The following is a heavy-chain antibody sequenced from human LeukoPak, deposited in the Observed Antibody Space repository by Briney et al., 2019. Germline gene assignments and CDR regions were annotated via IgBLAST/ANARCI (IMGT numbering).Heavy chain of an antibody. D-gene: IGHD3-16*01. Sequence: RASVKVSCKASGYTLTELSMHWVRQAPGKGLEWMGGFDPEDGETIYAQKFQGRVTMTEDTSTDTAYMELSSLRSEDTAVYYCANNIGIRGSYSYNWFDPWGQGTLVTVSS. CDR3: ANNIGIRGSYSYNWFDP. V-gene: IGHV1-24*01. J-gene: IGHJ5*02. CDR1: GYTLTELS. CDR2: FDPEDGET.